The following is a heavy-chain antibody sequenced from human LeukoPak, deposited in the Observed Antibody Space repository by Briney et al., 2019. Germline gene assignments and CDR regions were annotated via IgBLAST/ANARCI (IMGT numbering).Heavy chain of an antibody. J-gene: IGHJ4*02. V-gene: IGHV1-3*03. Sequence: ASVKVSCKASGYTFTSYDISWVRQAPGQRLEWMGWINAGNGNTKYSQEFQGRVTITRDTSASTAYMELSSLRSEDMAVYYCARGGVVPAAYFDYWGQGTLVTVSS. CDR1: GYTFTSYD. CDR2: INAGNGNT. CDR3: ARGGVVPAAYFDY. D-gene: IGHD2-2*01.